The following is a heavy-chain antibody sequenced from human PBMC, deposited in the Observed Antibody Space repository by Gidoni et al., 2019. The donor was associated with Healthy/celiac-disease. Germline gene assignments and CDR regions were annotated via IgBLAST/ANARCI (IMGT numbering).Heavy chain of an antibody. CDR3: TTEDYYYYGMDV. CDR1: GFTFRNAW. J-gene: IGHJ6*02. V-gene: IGHV3-15*01. Sequence: ELQLVESGGGLIKPGGSLRLSCAASGFTFRNAWMSWVRQAPGKGLEWVGRIKSKTNGGTTDYAAPVKGRFTISRDDSKNTLYLQMNSLKTEDTAVYYCTTEDYYYYGMDVWGQGTTVTVSS. CDR2: IKSKTNGGTT.